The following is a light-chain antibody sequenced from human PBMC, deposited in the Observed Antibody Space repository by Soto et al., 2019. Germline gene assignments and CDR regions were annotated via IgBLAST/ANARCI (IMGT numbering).Light chain of an antibody. CDR2: EVS. J-gene: IGLJ1*01. CDR1: SSDVGAYNY. V-gene: IGLV2-14*01. CDR3: FSFTTDWTHV. Sequence: ALTQPASVSGAPGQWITISCTGTSSDVGAYNYVSWFQQHPGKAPTLIISEVSNRPSGVSNRFSGSKSGNAASLTISGLQAEDEADYFCFSFTTDWTHVFGTGTKVTVL.